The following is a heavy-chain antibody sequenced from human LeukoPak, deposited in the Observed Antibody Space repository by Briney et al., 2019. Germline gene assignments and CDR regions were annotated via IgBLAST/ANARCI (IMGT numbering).Heavy chain of an antibody. J-gene: IGHJ6*03. CDR2: TNWDGART. CDR1: GFIYDDYG. D-gene: IGHD3-3*01. CDR3: GRFYCITTRCYAYYDYYMDV. V-gene: IGHV3-20*04. Sequence: GGSQRLSCAASGFIYDDYGMRCVRHVTGKGLEWVSGTNWDGARTGYADTVNAQFTISRDNAKKYLYLQMHSLRDEDASLYFCGRFYCITTRCYAYYDYYMDVSGKGATRTVSS.